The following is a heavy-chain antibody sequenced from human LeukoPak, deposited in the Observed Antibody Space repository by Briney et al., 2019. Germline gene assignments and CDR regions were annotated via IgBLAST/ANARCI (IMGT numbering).Heavy chain of an antibody. CDR3: ARGYDILTGPNY. Sequence: SETLSLTCAVYGGSFSGYYWSWIRQPPGKGLEWIGEINHSGSTNYNPSLKSRATISVDTSKNQFSLKLSSVTAADTAVYYCARGYDILTGPNYWGQGTLVTVSS. D-gene: IGHD3-9*01. V-gene: IGHV4-34*01. J-gene: IGHJ4*02. CDR2: INHSGST. CDR1: GGSFSGYY.